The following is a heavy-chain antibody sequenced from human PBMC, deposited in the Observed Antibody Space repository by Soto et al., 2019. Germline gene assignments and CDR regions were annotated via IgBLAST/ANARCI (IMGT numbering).Heavy chain of an antibody. Sequence: QVQLVESGGGVVQPGRSLSLSCAASGFTFSSNGMHWVRQAPDKGLEWVAVISDDGSIKYYADSVKGRSTVSRDNAKNTLYLQMNSLRAEDTAVYYCEKDRLQQLVVVIWFDPWGQGTVVTVSS. J-gene: IGHJ5*02. CDR1: GFTFSSNG. CDR2: ISDDGSIK. CDR3: EKDRLQQLVVVIWFDP. D-gene: IGHD6-13*01. V-gene: IGHV3-30*18.